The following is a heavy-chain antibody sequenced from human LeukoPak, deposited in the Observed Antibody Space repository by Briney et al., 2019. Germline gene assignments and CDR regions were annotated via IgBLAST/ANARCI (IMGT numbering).Heavy chain of an antibody. Sequence: GGSLRLSCVASGFPFSSYWVTWVRQAPGKGLEWVGNIKQDGSEKYHMDSVKGRFTISRDNAKNSVYLQMNSLRVEDTAVYYCARDFRFHDDYWGQGTLVTVSS. CDR2: IKQDGSEK. CDR1: GFPFSSYW. J-gene: IGHJ4*02. CDR3: ARDFRFHDDY. V-gene: IGHV3-7*01.